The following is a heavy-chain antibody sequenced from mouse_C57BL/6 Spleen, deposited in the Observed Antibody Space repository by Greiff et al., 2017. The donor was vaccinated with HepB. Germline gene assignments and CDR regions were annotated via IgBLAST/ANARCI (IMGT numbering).Heavy chain of an antibody. CDR1: GYAFSSYW. D-gene: IGHD2-2*01. V-gene: IGHV1-80*01. CDR3: ARGGDGYDGDYFDY. CDR2: IYPGDGDT. J-gene: IGHJ2*01. Sequence: QVQLKQSGAELVKPGASVKISCKASGYAFSSYWMNWVKQRPGKGLEWIGQIYPGDGDTNYNGKFKGKATLTADKSSSTAYMQLSSLTSEDSAVYFCARGGDGYDGDYFDYWGQGTTLTVSS.